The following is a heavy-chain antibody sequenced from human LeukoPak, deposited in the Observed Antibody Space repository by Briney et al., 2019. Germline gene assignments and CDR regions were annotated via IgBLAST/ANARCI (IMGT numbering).Heavy chain of an antibody. Sequence: GGSLRLSCAASGFTFTTYGMHWVRQAPGKGLEWVAVIWYDGSNKYYADSVKGRFTISRDNSKNTLYLQMNSLRAEDTAVYYCARDSSAAFNIWGQGTMVTVSS. J-gene: IGHJ3*02. D-gene: IGHD3-3*01. CDR1: GFTFTTYG. CDR2: IWYDGSNK. CDR3: ARDSSAAFNI. V-gene: IGHV3-33*01.